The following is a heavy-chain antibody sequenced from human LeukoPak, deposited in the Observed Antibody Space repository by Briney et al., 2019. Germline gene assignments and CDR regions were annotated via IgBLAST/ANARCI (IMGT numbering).Heavy chain of an antibody. V-gene: IGHV3-74*01. Sequence: GGSLRLSCVASGFTFSSYWMHWVRQAPGKGLVWVSRINSDGSSTSYADSVKGRFTISRDNAKNTLYLQMNSLRAEDTAVYYCARYNYDSSGYSDYWGQGTLVTVSS. CDR1: GFTFSSYW. CDR2: INSDGSST. J-gene: IGHJ4*02. D-gene: IGHD3-22*01. CDR3: ARYNYDSSGYSDY.